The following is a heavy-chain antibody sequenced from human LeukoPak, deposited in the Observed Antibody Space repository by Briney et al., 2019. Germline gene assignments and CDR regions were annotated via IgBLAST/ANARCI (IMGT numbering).Heavy chain of an antibody. CDR2: ISSSSSYI. D-gene: IGHD5-24*01. V-gene: IGHV3-21*01. CDR1: GFTFSSYS. J-gene: IGHJ4*02. Sequence: GGSLRLSCAASGFTFSSYSMNWVRQAPGKGLEWVSSISSSSSYIYYADSVKGRFTISRDNAKNSLYLQMNSLRAEDTAVYYCARDRTSDGPDYWGQGTLVTVSS. CDR3: ARDRTSDGPDY.